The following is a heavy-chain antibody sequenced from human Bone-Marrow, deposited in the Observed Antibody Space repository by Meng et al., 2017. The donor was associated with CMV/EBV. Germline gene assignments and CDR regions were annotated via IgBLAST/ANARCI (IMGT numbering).Heavy chain of an antibody. Sequence: GGSLRFFCAASVFTCDDYTMHCLRQAPGKGLVCVSLISCDGCSTYYADSVMCRFTISRDNRKHSLYLQMNSLRTEYTALYYCAKDVDTAMYVYYYYGMDVWGQGTTVTVSS. CDR3: AKDVDTAMYVYYYYGMDV. V-gene: IGHV3-43*01. CDR2: ISCDGCST. J-gene: IGHJ6*02. D-gene: IGHD5-18*01. CDR1: VFTCDDYT.